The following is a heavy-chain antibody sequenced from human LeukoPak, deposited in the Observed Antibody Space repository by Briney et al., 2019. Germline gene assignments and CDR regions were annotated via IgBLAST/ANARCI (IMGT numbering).Heavy chain of an antibody. J-gene: IGHJ6*02. Sequence: ASVKVSCKASGYTFTSYGISWVRQAPGQGLEWIGWISAYNGNTNYAQKLQGRVTMTTDTSTSTAYMELRSLRSDDTAVYYCARGGSWFGELLFPSNYYYYYGMDVWGQGTTVTVSS. CDR3: ARGGSWFGELLFPSNYYYYYGMDV. CDR2: ISAYNGNT. CDR1: GYTFTSYG. V-gene: IGHV1-18*01. D-gene: IGHD3-10*01.